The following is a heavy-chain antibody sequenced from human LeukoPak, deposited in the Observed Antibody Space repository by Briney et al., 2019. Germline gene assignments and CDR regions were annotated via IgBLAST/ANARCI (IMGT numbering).Heavy chain of an antibody. CDR3: AKLRSGGPAAGNY. V-gene: IGHV3-23*01. CDR2: ISGSDDST. D-gene: IGHD6-13*01. J-gene: IGHJ4*02. Sequence: GGSLRLSSAASGFTFSSYGMSWVRQAPGKGLDWVSAISGSDDSTYYADSVKGRFTISRDDSKNTVYLQMNSLRAEDTAVYYCAKLRSGGPAAGNYWGQGTLVTVSS. CDR1: GFTFSSYG.